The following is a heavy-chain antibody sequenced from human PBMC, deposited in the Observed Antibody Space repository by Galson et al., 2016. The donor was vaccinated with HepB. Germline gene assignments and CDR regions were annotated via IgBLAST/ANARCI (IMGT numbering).Heavy chain of an antibody. CDR2: ISGDGNTR. Sequence: SLRLSCAASGFAFDDETMEWVRQAPGKGLEWVSLISGDGNTRHYADSVNGRFTISRDNSKNSLFLQMNSLITEDTAFYYCVKGAGWLAESWGQGTLVTVSS. J-gene: IGHJ5*02. CDR1: GFAFDDET. D-gene: IGHD3-9*01. V-gene: IGHV3-43*01. CDR3: VKGAGWLAES.